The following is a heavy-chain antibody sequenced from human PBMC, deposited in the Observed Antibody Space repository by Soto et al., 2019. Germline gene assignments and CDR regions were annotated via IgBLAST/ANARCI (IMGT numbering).Heavy chain of an antibody. V-gene: IGHV1-69*12. Sequence: QVQLVQSGAEVKKPGSSVKVSCKASGGTFSSYAISWVRQAPGQGLEWMGGIIPIFGTANYAQKFQGRVTITADESXXPXYXXLSSLRSEDTAVYYCARDTLSIAARPGYYYYGMDVWGQGTTVTVSS. D-gene: IGHD6-6*01. CDR2: IIPIFGTA. J-gene: IGHJ6*02. CDR3: ARDTLSIAARPGYYYYGMDV. CDR1: GGTFSSYA.